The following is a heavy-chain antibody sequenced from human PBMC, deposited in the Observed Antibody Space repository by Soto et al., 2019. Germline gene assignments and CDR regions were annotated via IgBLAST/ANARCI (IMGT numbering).Heavy chain of an antibody. V-gene: IGHV1-18*01. CDR1: GYTFTRYG. J-gene: IGHJ6*02. CDR3: ARRSGGSCYSGVSYGMDV. D-gene: IGHD2-15*01. Sequence: ASVKFSCKASGYTFTRYGISWVRQAPGQGLEWMGWISAFNGNANYAQKLQGRVTMTADTSTSTAYMELSSLRSEDTAVYYCARRSGGSCYSGVSYGMDVWGQGTTVTVSS. CDR2: ISAFNGNA.